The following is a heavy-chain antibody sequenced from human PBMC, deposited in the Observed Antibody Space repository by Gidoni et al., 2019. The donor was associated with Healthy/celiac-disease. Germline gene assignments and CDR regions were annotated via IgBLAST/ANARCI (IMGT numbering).Heavy chain of an antibody. CDR1: GFTFSSYG. V-gene: IGHV3-30*18. CDR3: AKDNGYLDY. Sequence: QVQRVESGGGVVQPGRSLRLSCAASGFTFSSYGMHWVRQAPGKGLEWVAVISYDGSNKYYADSVKGRFTIARDNSKNTLYLQMNSLRAEDTAVYYCAKDNGYLDYWGQGTLVTVSS. D-gene: IGHD2-8*01. J-gene: IGHJ4*02. CDR2: ISYDGSNK.